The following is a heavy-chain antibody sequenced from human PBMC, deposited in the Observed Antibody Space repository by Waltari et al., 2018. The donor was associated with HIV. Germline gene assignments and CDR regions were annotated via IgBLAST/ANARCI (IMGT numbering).Heavy chain of an antibody. CDR3: ARDYSGTYADFDY. D-gene: IGHD1-26*01. V-gene: IGHV3-48*01. Sequence: EVQLVESGGGLVQPGGSLRLSCAASGFTFSSYSMNWVRQAPGKGLEWVSYISSSGSTIDYADSVRGRFTISRDNAKNSLYLQLNSLRAEDTAVYYCARDYSGTYADFDYWGQGTLVTVSS. J-gene: IGHJ4*02. CDR2: ISSSGSTI. CDR1: GFTFSSYS.